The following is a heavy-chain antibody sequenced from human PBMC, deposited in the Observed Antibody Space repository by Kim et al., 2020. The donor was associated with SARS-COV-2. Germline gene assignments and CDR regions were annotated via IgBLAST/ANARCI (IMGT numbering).Heavy chain of an antibody. J-gene: IGHJ4*02. V-gene: IGHV1-18*01. Sequence: NYAQKLQGRVTMTTDTSTSTAYMELRSLRSDDTAVYYCARLAEWLRLIDYWGQGTLVTVSS. CDR3: ARLAEWLRLIDY. D-gene: IGHD5-12*01.